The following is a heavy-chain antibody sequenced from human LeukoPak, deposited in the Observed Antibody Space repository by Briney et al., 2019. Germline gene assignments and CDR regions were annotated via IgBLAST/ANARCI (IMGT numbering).Heavy chain of an antibody. V-gene: IGHV3-23*01. CDR3: AKDRSYGLDV. CDR2: LSANGVST. CDR1: GFTFSIYA. Sequence: PGGSLRLSCAASGFTFSIYAMSWVRQAPGKGPEWISALSANGVSTYYADSVKGRFTISRDNSKNTLYLQMNGLRVEDSALYYCAKDRSYGLDVWGHGTMVTVPS. J-gene: IGHJ6*02.